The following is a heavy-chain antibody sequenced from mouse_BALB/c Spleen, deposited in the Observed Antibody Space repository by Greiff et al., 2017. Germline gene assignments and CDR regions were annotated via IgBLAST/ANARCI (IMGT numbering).Heavy chain of an antibody. D-gene: IGHD2-4*01. J-gene: IGHJ4*01. V-gene: IGHV5-9-4*01. Sequence: EVQGVESGGGLVKPGGSLKLSCAASGFTFSSYAMSWVRQSPEKRLEWVAESSSGGSYTYYPDTVPGRFSITRNIAMNTLYLEMSSLRSEDTAMYYCAGEDDYDEGRSYAMDDWGQGTSVTVSS. CDR2: SSSGGSYT. CDR3: AGEDDYDEGRSYAMDD. CDR1: GFTFSSYA.